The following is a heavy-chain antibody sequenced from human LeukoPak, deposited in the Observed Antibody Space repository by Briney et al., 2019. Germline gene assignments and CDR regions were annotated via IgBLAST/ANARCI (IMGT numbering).Heavy chain of an antibody. CDR3: ARDVGFTKD. CDR2: IYTGGGT. J-gene: IGHJ4*02. CDR1: GGSISGLY. V-gene: IGHV4-4*07. D-gene: IGHD1-26*01. Sequence: SETLSLTCTVSGGSISGLYWSWIRQPAGKGLEWIGRIYTGGGTNYNPSLKSRVSMSVDTSNNQFSLKLNSVTAADTAVYFCARDVGFTKDWGQGTLVTVSS.